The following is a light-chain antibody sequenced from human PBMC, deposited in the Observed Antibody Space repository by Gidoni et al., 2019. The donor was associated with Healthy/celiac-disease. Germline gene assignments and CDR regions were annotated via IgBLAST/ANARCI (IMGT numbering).Light chain of an antibody. CDR1: SSDVGGYND. V-gene: IGLV2-14*01. CDR3: SSYTSSSTRV. Sequence: SALTQPASVSGSPGQSITISCTGTSSDVGGYNDVSWYQPPPGKAPKLMIYDVSNRPSGVSNRFSGSKSGNTASLTIAGLQAEDEADYYCSSYTSSSTRVFGGGTKLTVL. CDR2: DVS. J-gene: IGLJ3*02.